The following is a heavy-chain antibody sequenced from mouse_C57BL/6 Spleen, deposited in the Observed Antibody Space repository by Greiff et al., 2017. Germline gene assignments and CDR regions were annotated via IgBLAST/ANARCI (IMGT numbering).Heavy chain of an antibody. CDR1: GYTFTSYW. V-gene: IGHV1-59*01. Sequence: QVQLQQPGAELVRPGTSVKLSCKASGYTFTSYWMHWVKQRPGQGLEWIGVIDPSDSYTNYNQKFKGKATLTVDTSSSTAYMQLSSLTSEDSAVYDCARSYGPYYYAMDYWGQGTSVTVSS. CDR2: IDPSDSYT. J-gene: IGHJ4*01. CDR3: ARSYGPYYYAMDY. D-gene: IGHD1-1*02.